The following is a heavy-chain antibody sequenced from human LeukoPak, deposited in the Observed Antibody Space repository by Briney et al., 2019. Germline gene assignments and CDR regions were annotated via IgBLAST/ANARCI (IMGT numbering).Heavy chain of an antibody. CDR2: ISGMGHDI. Sequence: GGSLRLSCVVSGLSFSGSYMTWIRQTPGMGLESLAYISGMGHDIYYADSVKGRFTISRDNAKNSLYLQMNSLRAEDTAVYYCTRGDLVGVTGRAYQHWGQGTLATVSS. J-gene: IGHJ1*01. V-gene: IGHV3-11*04. D-gene: IGHD1-26*01. CDR3: TRGDLVGVTGRAYQH. CDR1: GLSFSGSY.